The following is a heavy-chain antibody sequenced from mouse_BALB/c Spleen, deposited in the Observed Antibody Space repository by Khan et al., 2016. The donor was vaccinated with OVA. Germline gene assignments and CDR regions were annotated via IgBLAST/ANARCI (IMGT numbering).Heavy chain of an antibody. V-gene: IGHV5-17*02. J-gene: IGHJ2*01. CDR1: GFTFTSYG. D-gene: IGHD1-1*01. CDR2: ISSDSNTI. CDR3: ATSYFYGYYFDY. Sequence: EVQRVESGGGLVQSGGSRKLSCAASGFTFTSYGMHWIRQAPEKGLEWVAYISSDSNTIYYADTVKGRFTISRDNPKNTLFLQMTSLRSGDTAMYFCATSYFYGYYFDYWGQGTTPTVSS.